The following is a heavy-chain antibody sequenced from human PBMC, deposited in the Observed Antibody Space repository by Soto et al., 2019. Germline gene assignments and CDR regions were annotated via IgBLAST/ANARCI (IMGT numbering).Heavy chain of an antibody. CDR2: INSDGSDT. D-gene: IGHD2-8*01. J-gene: IGHJ5*02. Sequence: GGSMRISCAASRFTFNSYWMHWVRKAPGKGLVWVSRINSDGSDTGYADSVKGRFTISRDNAKNTLYLQMNSLRAEDTAVYYCAREGMGFSNWFDPSGQGTLVTVSS. V-gene: IGHV3-74*01. CDR1: RFTFNSYW. CDR3: AREGMGFSNWFDP.